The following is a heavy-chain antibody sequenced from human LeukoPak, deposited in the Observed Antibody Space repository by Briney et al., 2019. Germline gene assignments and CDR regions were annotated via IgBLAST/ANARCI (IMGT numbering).Heavy chain of an antibody. V-gene: IGHV3-21*01. D-gene: IGHD2-2*01. CDR3: ARDRPAAFYYMDV. J-gene: IGHJ6*03. Sequence: GGSLRLSCAASGFTFSSYSMNWVRQAPGKGLEWVSSISSSSSYIYYADSVKGRFTISRDNAKNSLYLQMNSLRAEDTSVYYCARDRPAAFYYMDVWGKGTTVTVSS. CDR1: GFTFSSYS. CDR2: ISSSSSYI.